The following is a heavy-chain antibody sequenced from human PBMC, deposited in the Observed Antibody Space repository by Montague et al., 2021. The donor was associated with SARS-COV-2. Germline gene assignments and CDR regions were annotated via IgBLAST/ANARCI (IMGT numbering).Heavy chain of an antibody. CDR1: GDSISTDNW. CDR2: IYHTGST. V-gene: IGHV4-4*02. CDR3: ARDGSLRFEILIGPRHYYYGMDV. J-gene: IGHJ6*02. D-gene: IGHD3-9*01. Sequence: SETLSLTCVVSGDSISTDNWWTWVRLPPGKGLEWVGEIYHTGSTKYKPSLKSRVSMPVDKSWNQFSLRLSSVTAADTAVYYCARDGSLRFEILIGPRHYYYGMDVWGQGTTVTVSS.